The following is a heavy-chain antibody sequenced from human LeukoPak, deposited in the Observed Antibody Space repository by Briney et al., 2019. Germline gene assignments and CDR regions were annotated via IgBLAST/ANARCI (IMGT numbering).Heavy chain of an antibody. Sequence: PGRSLRLSCAASGFTFSSYGMHWVRQAPGKGLEWVAVIWYDGSNKYYADSVKGRFTISGDNSKNTLYLQMNSLRAEDTAVYYCARVGDSSGWYRDAGYWGQGTLVTVSS. V-gene: IGHV3-33*01. CDR1: GFTFSSYG. CDR3: ARVGDSSGWYRDAGY. D-gene: IGHD6-19*01. CDR2: IWYDGSNK. J-gene: IGHJ4*02.